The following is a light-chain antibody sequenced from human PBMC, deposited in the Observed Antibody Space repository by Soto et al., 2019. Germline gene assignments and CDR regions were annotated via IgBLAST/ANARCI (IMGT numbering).Light chain of an antibody. CDR2: LVS. CDR1: QSLLHSNGYTY. J-gene: IGKJ1*01. Sequence: IVMTQSPLSLPVTPGEPAPISCRSSQSLLHSNGYTYLDWYLQKPGQAPQLLIYLVSNRASGVPDRFSGSGSGTDFTLKISRVEAEDVGVYYCRQSLQTWAFGQGTKVEIK. CDR3: RQSLQTWA. V-gene: IGKV2-28*01.